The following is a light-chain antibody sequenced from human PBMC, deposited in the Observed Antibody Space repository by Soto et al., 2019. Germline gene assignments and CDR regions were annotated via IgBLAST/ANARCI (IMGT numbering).Light chain of an antibody. CDR3: QQYGSSPWT. CDR2: GAS. J-gene: IGKJ1*01. Sequence: EIVLTQSPGTLSLSPGERATLSCRASQSVSSSYLAWYQQKPGQAPRLLIYGASSRATGIPDRFSGSGSGKDFTLNNSRLEPEDFAVDYCQQYGSSPWTFGQGTKVEIK. CDR1: QSVSSSY. V-gene: IGKV3-20*01.